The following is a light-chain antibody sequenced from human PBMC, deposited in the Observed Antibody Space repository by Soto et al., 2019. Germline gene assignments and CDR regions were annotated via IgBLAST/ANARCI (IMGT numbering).Light chain of an antibody. J-gene: IGKJ4*01. Sequence: DMEMTQSPSSLSASVGDRVTITCRASQSISNYLNWYQHKPGKVPKLLIYAASSLQSGVPTRFSGSGSGTDFTLTINSLQPEDFATYYCQQSYGTPRTFGGGTKIEIK. CDR1: QSISNY. V-gene: IGKV1-39*01. CDR3: QQSYGTPRT. CDR2: AAS.